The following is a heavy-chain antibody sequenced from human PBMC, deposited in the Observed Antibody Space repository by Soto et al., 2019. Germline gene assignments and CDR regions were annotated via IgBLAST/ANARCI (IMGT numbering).Heavy chain of an antibody. CDR1: GGTVSSGGYY. CDR3: AMAGNYRYFDA. D-gene: IGHD1-7*01. CDR2: ISSRGSA. Sequence: QVQLQESGPGLVTPSETLSLTCTVSGGTVSSGGYYWSWIRQPQGKGLEWIGYISSRGSANYNPSLKSRITISVDTSKNQFSLKLTSVTAADTAVYYCAMAGNYRYFDAWGQGTLVTVSS. V-gene: IGHV4-61*08. J-gene: IGHJ4*02.